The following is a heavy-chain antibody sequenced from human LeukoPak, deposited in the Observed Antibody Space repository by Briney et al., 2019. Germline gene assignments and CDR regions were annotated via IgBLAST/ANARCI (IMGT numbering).Heavy chain of an antibody. CDR3: TRGHHGLEY. CDR1: GFTVSSNY. CDR2: IKEDGSKQ. J-gene: IGHJ4*02. Sequence: GGSLRLSCAASGFTVSSNYMSWVRQAPGKGLEWLANIKEDGSKQYYVDSVKGRFTISRDNAKNSLYLQMNSLRAEDTAVYYRTRGHHGLEYWGQGTLVTVSS. D-gene: IGHD1-14*01. V-gene: IGHV3-7*03.